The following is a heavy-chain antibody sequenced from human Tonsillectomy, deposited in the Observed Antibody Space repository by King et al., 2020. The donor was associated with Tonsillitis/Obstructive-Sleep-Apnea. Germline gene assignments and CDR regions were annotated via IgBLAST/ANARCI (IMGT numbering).Heavy chain of an antibody. V-gene: IGHV1-18*01. CDR1: GYNFSNYG. J-gene: IGHJ4*02. Sequence: QLVQSGVEVKKPGASVKVSCKASGYNFSNYGISWVRQAPGQGLEWMGWISGYNGNTNYAQKFQGRVTMTTDTSTTTAYMELRSLPSNDTAIYYCARDGGDPYWGQGTLVTVSS. D-gene: IGHD2-21*02. CDR3: ARDGGDPY. CDR2: ISGYNGNT.